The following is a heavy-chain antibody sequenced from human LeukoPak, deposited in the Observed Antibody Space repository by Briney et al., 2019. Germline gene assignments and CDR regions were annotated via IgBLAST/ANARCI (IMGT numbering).Heavy chain of an antibody. V-gene: IGHV3-7*01. CDR3: ARVRYSSGWYSYYYYYMDV. CDR1: GFTFSSYW. J-gene: IGHJ6*03. Sequence: GGSLRLSCAASGFTFSSYWMSWVRQAPGKGLEWVANIKQDGSEKYYVDSVKGRFTISRDNAKNSLYLQMNSLRAEDTAVYHCARVRYSSGWYSYYYYYMDVWGKGTTVTVSS. D-gene: IGHD6-19*01. CDR2: IKQDGSEK.